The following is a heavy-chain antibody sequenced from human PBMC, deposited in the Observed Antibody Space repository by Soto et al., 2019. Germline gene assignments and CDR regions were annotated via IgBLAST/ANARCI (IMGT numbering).Heavy chain of an antibody. CDR1: GFTFSNYE. D-gene: IGHD3-22*01. J-gene: IGHJ4*02. CDR2: ISSGGNSR. Sequence: PGGSLRLSCAGSGFTFSNYEMNWVRQAPGKGLAWIAYISSGGNSRYYADSVKGRFTISRDNAKNSLFLQMSGLGADDTGVYYCARGFYYFDHGPREGAPVWGQGTLVTVSS. V-gene: IGHV3-48*03. CDR3: ARGFYYFDHGPREGAPV.